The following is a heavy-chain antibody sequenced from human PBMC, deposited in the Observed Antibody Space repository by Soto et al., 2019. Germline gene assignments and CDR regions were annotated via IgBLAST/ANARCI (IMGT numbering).Heavy chain of an antibody. V-gene: IGHV6-1*01. CDR3: ERAPRGVVVPAAIQPKDCYFDY. D-gene: IGHD2-2*01. CDR2: TYYRSKWYN. Sequence: SQTLSLTCAISGDSVSSNSAAWNWIRQSPSRGLEWLGRTYYRSKWYNDYAVSVKSRITINPDTSKNQFSLQLNSVTPEDTAVYYCERAPRGVVVPAAIQPKDCYFDYWGQGTLVTVSS. J-gene: IGHJ4*02. CDR1: GDSVSSNSAA.